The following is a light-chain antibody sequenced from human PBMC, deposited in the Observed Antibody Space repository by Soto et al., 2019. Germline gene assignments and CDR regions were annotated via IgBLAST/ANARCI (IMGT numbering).Light chain of an antibody. J-gene: IGLJ3*02. CDR1: SSDVGSYNL. Sequence: QSALTQPASVSGSPGQSITISCTGTSSDVGSYNLVSWYQQHPGKAPKLMIYEGSKRPSGVSNRFSGSKSGNTASLTISGLKAEDEADYYCCSYAGISTWVFGGGTKLTVL. CDR2: EGS. V-gene: IGLV2-23*01. CDR3: CSYAGISTWV.